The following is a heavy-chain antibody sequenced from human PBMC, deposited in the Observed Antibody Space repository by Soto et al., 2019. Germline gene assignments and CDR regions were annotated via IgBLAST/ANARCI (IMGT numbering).Heavy chain of an antibody. CDR1: GFTFSTYD. J-gene: IGHJ3*01. D-gene: IGHD6-13*01. CDR2: IIVAGDT. Sequence: VLLVESGGGLVQPGGSLRLSCTTSGFTFSTYDMHWVRQGAGKGLEWVSGIIVAGDTFYPDSGKGRFIISRENAKNSLYLQMDSLRVEDTAVYYCARRGTDTMSSFDGLDVWGQGTKVTVSS. CDR3: ARRGTDTMSSFDGLDV. V-gene: IGHV3-13*01.